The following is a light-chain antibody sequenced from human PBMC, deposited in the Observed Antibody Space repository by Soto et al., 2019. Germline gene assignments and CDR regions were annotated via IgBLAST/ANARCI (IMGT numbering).Light chain of an antibody. V-gene: IGLV4-69*01. Sequence: QLVLTQSPSASASLGASAKLTCTLSSGHSSYAIAWHQQQPEKGPRYLMKLNSDGSHSKGDGIPDRFSGSSSGAERYLTISSLQSEDEADYYCQTWGTGIPYVFGTGTKLTVL. CDR1: SGHSSYA. CDR2: LNSDGSH. CDR3: QTWGTGIPYV. J-gene: IGLJ1*01.